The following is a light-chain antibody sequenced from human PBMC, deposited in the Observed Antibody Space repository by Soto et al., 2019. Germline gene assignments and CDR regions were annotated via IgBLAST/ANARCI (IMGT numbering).Light chain of an antibody. CDR3: LLYYGGSVV. CDR2: STS. Sequence: QAVVTQEPSLTVSPGGTVTLTCASSTGAVTSGYYPNWFQQKPGQAPSPPIYSTSNKHSWTPARFSGSLLGGKAALTLSGVQPEDEAEYYCLLYYGGSVVFGGGTKVTVL. J-gene: IGLJ2*01. CDR1: TGAVTSGYY. V-gene: IGLV7-43*01.